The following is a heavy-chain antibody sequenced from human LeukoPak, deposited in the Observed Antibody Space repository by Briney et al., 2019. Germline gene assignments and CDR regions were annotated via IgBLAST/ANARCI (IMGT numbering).Heavy chain of an antibody. CDR1: GFTFSSYA. CDR3: AKDGSGSYIIDY. Sequence: GGSPRLSCAASGFTFSSYAMSWVRQAPGKGLEWVSAISGSGGSTYYADSVKGRFTISRDNSKNTLYLQMNSLRAEDTAVYYCAKDGSGSYIIDYWGQGTLVTVSS. D-gene: IGHD3-10*01. V-gene: IGHV3-23*01. J-gene: IGHJ4*02. CDR2: ISGSGGST.